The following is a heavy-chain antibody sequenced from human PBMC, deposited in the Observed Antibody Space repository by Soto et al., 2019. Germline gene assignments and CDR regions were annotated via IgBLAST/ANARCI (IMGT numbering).Heavy chain of an antibody. V-gene: IGHV4-31*03. CDR3: ARGKNLAAADVWGFDY. CDR2: IYYSGST. Sequence: QVQLQESGPGLVKPSQTLSLTCTVSGGSISSGGYYWSWIRQHPGKGLEWIGYIYYSGSTYYNPSLKSRVTRSVDTSKNQFSLKLSSVTAADTAVYYCARGKNLAAADVWGFDYWGQGTLVTVSS. CDR1: GGSISSGGYY. J-gene: IGHJ4*02. D-gene: IGHD6-13*01.